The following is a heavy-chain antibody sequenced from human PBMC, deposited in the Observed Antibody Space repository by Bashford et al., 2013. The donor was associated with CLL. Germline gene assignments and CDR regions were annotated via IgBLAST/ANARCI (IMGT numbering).Heavy chain of an antibody. Sequence: ASVKVSCKASGYTFTDYYMHWVRQAPGQGLEWMGWINPNRGGTNYAEKFQGRVTMTRDTSISTAYMELSRLKSDDTAVYYCARDLGYSGSFSFDQWGQGTLVTVSS. J-gene: IGHJ4*02. CDR2: INPNRGGT. CDR3: ARDLGYSGSFSFDQ. D-gene: IGHD1-26*01. V-gene: IGHV1-2*02. CDR1: GYTFTDYY.